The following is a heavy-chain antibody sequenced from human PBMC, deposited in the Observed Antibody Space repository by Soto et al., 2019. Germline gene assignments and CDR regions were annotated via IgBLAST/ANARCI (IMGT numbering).Heavy chain of an antibody. D-gene: IGHD3-3*01. J-gene: IGHJ5*02. CDR2: IIPIFGTA. V-gene: IGHV1-69*06. CDR3: ASRRYYDFWSGSNWFDP. Sequence: GASVKVSCKASGGSFSSYGISWVRQAPGQGLEWMGGIIPIFGTANYAQKFQGRVTITADKSTSTAYMELSSLRSEDTAVYYCASRRYYDFWSGSNWFDPWGQGTLVTVSS. CDR1: GGSFSSYG.